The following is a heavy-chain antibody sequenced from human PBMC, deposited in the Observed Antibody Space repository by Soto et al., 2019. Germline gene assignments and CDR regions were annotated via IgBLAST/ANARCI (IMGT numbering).Heavy chain of an antibody. CDR3: VKSRGGANYDFCD. CDR2: MRSYGGRI. CDR1: RISFNSFS. J-gene: IGHJ4*02. V-gene: IGHV3-64D*06. D-gene: IGHD3-3*01. Sequence: SLRFSFSASRISFNSFSMYLVRQYPTKGLEYVSHMRSYGGRIYYAYSMKGRFTISRDNSKNMLHLQMSSLRPDDSAVYYWVKSRGGANYDFCDWGQRTQFT.